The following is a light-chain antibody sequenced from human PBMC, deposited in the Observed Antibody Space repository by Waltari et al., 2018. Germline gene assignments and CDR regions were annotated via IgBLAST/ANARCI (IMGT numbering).Light chain of an antibody. V-gene: IGKV3-20*01. J-gene: IGKJ2*01. Sequence: EIVLTQSPDTLSFSPGETATLSCRASERVSRSYIAWYQQKRGQAPRLLIYGASSRATGSPDRFSGSGSGTDFTLTINRLESEDFAVYYCQLYGSSPRYTFGQGTKLEIK. CDR2: GAS. CDR3: QLYGSSPRYT. CDR1: ERVSRSY.